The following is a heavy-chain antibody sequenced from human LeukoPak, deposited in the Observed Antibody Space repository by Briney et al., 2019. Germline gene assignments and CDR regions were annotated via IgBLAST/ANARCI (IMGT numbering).Heavy chain of an antibody. CDR2: INTNTGNP. CDR3: ARGETGITGTTFGY. CDR1: GYTFTSYA. J-gene: IGHJ4*02. D-gene: IGHD1-7*01. Sequence: ASVKVSCKASGYTFTSYAMNWVRHAPGQGLEWMGSINTNTGNPTYAQGFTGRFVFSLDTSVSTACLQISSLKAEDTAVYYCARGETGITGTTFGYWGQGTLVTVSS. V-gene: IGHV7-4-1*02.